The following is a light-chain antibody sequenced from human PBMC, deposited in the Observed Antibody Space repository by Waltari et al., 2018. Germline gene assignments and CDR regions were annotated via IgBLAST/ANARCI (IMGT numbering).Light chain of an antibody. J-gene: IGKJ4*01. V-gene: IGKV1-39*01. Sequence: DIQMTQSPSSLSASVGDRVTITCRASQSITTSLNWYPQKPGKDPTLLIYGASNLQRGVPSRFSGSGSGTDFSLTISSLRPEDFATYFCQQSYRVPPFFGGGTKVEI. CDR2: GAS. CDR1: QSITTS. CDR3: QQSYRVPPF.